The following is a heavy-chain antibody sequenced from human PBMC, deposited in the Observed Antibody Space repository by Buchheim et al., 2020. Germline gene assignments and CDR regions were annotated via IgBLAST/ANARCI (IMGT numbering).Heavy chain of an antibody. Sequence: QVQLVQSGAEVKKPGASVKVSCKASGYTFTGYYMHWVRQAPGQGLEWMGWINPNSGGTNYAQKFQGWVTMNRDTSLSTAYMELSRLRSDDTAVYYCARGFEAKQMYYYYYYGMDVWGQGTT. CDR1: GYTFTGYY. CDR3: ARGFEAKQMYYYYYYGMDV. D-gene: IGHD3-10*01. V-gene: IGHV1-2*04. J-gene: IGHJ6*02. CDR2: INPNSGGT.